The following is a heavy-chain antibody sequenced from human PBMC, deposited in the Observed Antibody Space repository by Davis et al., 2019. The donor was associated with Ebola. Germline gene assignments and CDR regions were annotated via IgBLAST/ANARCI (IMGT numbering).Heavy chain of an antibody. CDR1: GYTFTDYY. Sequence: AASVKVSCKASGYTFTDYYIHWVRQAPGQGLEWMGWINPNSGGTNYAQKFQGRVTMTRDTSINTAYMELSRLRSDDTAVYYCARENFILVHGWFDPWGQGTLVTVSS. J-gene: IGHJ5*02. D-gene: IGHD2/OR15-2a*01. V-gene: IGHV1-2*02. CDR2: INPNSGGT. CDR3: ARENFILVHGWFDP.